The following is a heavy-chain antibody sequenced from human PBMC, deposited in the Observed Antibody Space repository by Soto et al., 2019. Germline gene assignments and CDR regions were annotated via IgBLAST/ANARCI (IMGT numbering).Heavy chain of an antibody. J-gene: IGHJ4*02. D-gene: IGHD3-22*01. CDR2: LYYGRSA. V-gene: IGHV4-59*01. Sequence: QVQLQESGPGLVKPSETLSLTCAVSGDSISSYYCMWIRQPPGKALESIGYLYYGRSANYNPSLKSRVTMSVETSTNQCSLTLSSMTAADTAVYYCALRSMSVVPEYWGQGTLVTVSS. CDR1: GDSISSYY. CDR3: ALRSMSVVPEY.